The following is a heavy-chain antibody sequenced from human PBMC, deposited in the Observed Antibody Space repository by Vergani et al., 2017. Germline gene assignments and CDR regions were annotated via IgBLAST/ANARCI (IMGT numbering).Heavy chain of an antibody. CDR1: GYTFTSYY. CDR3: AGRERWLQGVAAFDI. CDR2: INTSGGST. Sequence: QVQLVQSGAEVKKPGASVKVSCKASGYTFTSYYMHWVRQAPGQGLEWMGIINTSGGSTSYAQKFQGRVTMTRDTSTSTVYMELSSLRSEDTAVYYCAGRERWLQGVAAFDIWGQGTMVTVSS. V-gene: IGHV1-46*01. D-gene: IGHD5-24*01. J-gene: IGHJ3*02.